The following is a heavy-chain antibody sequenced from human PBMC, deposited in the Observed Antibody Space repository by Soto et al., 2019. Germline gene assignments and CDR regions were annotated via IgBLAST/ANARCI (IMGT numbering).Heavy chain of an antibody. D-gene: IGHD5-12*01. CDR1: GYTFTGHY. Sequence: GASVKVSCKASGYTFTGHYIHWVRQAPEQGPEWMGEIGPESGATRYAQKFQGRVTMTMDMSINTVYMELSNLSPDDTAVYYCGRGRSGQIVVFYWGQGTPVTVSS. CDR2: IGPESGAT. V-gene: IGHV1-2*02. J-gene: IGHJ4*02. CDR3: GRGRSGQIVVFY.